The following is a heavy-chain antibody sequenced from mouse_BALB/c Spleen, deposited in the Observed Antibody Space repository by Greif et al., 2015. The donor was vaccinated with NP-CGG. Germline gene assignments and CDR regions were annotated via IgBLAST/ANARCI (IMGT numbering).Heavy chain of an antibody. D-gene: IGHD2-3*01. CDR1: GYAFTNYL. V-gene: IGHV1-54*01. CDR3: ARGGYYAYYAMDY. J-gene: IGHJ4*01. Sequence: VKLQESGAELVRPGTSVKVSCKASGYAFTNYLIEWVKQRPGQGLEWIGVINPGSGGTNYNEKFKGKATLTADKSSSTAYMQLSSLTSDDSAVYSCARGGYYAYYAMDYWGQGTSVTVSS. CDR2: INPGSGGT.